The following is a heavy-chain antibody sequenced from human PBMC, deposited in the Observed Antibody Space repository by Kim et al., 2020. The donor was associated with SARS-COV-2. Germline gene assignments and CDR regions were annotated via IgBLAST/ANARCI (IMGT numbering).Heavy chain of an antibody. CDR3: VRGYAGGPLDF. CDR1: GFTFGGYG. V-gene: IGHV3-20*04. CDR2: INRNSDST. D-gene: IGHD3-16*01. J-gene: IGHJ4*01. Sequence: GGSLRLSCAASGFTFGGYGMSWVRQAPGKGLEWVSGINRNSDSTGYAESVKGRLTISRDNAKSSLYLQMKSLRADDTALYYCVRGYAGGPLDFWGHGTLVTVSS.